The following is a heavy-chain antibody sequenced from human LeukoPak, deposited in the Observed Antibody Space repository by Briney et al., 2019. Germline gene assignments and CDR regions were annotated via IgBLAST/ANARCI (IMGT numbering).Heavy chain of an antibody. CDR3: ARGVATFYYYYGMDV. Sequence: GSLSLSCTVSGGSVSSGSYYWNWIRQPPGKGLEWVGYIYYSGSTNYNPSLKSRFTILVDTSKNQFSLKLSSVTAADTAVYYCARGVATFYYYYGMDVWGQGTTVTVSS. V-gene: IGHV4-61*01. J-gene: IGHJ6*02. D-gene: IGHD5-12*01. CDR2: IYYSGST. CDR1: GGSVSSGSYY.